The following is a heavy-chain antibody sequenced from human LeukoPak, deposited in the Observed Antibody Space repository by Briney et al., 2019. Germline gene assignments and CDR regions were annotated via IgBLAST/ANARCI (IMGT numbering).Heavy chain of an antibody. CDR1: GDSISSGSYY. CDR3: ARSGVHTPRPLDY. Sequence: SQTLSLTCTVSGDSISSGSYYWHWVRQPAGTGLEWIGHVYISGSTNYNPSLESRVTMSIDTSKSQVSLKLSSVTAADTAVYYCARSGVHTPRPLDYWGQGTLVTVSS. D-gene: IGHD3-10*01. CDR2: VYISGST. V-gene: IGHV4-61*09. J-gene: IGHJ4*02.